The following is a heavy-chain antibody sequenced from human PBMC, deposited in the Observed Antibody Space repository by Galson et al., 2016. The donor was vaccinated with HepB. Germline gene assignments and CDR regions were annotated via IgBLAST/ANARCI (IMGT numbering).Heavy chain of an antibody. CDR2: ISANGDRL. CDR1: GFPFSGYG. V-gene: IGHV3-23*01. CDR3: AKRSRDGYNSPLEY. D-gene: IGHD5-24*01. J-gene: IGHJ4*02. Sequence: SLRLSCAASGFPFSGYGIHWVRQAPGKGLEWVSGISANGDRLSYGDSARGRFTISRDNFKNTLYLQMDSLGADDTAVYYCAKRSRDGYNSPLEYWGQGTLVTVSS.